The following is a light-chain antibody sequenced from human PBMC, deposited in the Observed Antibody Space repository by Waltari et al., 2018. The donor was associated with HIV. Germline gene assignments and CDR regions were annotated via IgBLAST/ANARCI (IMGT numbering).Light chain of an antibody. V-gene: IGLV1-44*01. J-gene: IGLJ2*01. Sequence: QSVLTQPPSASGTPGLRVTFSCSGGSSSIGSNTVNWYQQVPGAAPRLLIYNNARRPSGVPDRFSGSKAGTSASLAIRGLQSEDEADYYCAAWDDSLKDVLFGGGTKLTVL. CDR2: NNA. CDR1: SSSIGSNT. CDR3: AAWDDSLKDVL.